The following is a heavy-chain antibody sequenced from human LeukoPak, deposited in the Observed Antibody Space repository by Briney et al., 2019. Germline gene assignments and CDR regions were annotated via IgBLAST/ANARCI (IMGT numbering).Heavy chain of an antibody. Sequence: PSETLSLTCTVSGGSISSYYWSWIRQPAGKGLEWIGRIYTSGSTNYNPSLKSRVTMSVDTSKNQFSLKLSSVTAADTAVYYCARDLTYGGYYYYYYYMDVWGKGTTVTISS. D-gene: IGHD4-23*01. V-gene: IGHV4-4*07. CDR3: ARDLTYGGYYYYYYYMDV. CDR1: GGSISSYY. J-gene: IGHJ6*03. CDR2: IYTSGST.